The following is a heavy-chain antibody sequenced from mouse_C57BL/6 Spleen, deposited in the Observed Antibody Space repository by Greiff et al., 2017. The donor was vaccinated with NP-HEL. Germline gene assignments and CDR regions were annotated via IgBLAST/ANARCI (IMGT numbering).Heavy chain of an antibody. Sequence: EVQLQQSGPELVKPGASVKISCKASGYSFTGYYMNWVKQSPEKSLEWIGEINPSTGGTTYKQKFKAKATLTVDKSSSTAYMQLKILTSEDSAVYYWARRVTGTFAYWGQGTLVTVSA. CDR2: INPSTGGT. V-gene: IGHV1-42*01. D-gene: IGHD4-1*01. CDR3: ARRVTGTFAY. CDR1: GYSFTGYY. J-gene: IGHJ3*01.